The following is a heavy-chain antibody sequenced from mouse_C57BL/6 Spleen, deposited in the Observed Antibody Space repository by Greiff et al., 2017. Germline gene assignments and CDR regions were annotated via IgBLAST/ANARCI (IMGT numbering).Heavy chain of an antibody. V-gene: IGHV1-82*01. D-gene: IGHD1-1*01. J-gene: IGHJ2*01. CDR2: IYPGDGDT. Sequence: VQGVESGPELVKPGASVKISCKASGYAFSSSWMNWVKQRPGKGLEWIGRIYPGDGDTNYNGKFKGKATLTADKSSSTAYMQLSSLTSEDSAVYFCANYYGSEKDYFDYWGQGTTLTVSS. CDR1: GYAFSSSW. CDR3: ANYYGSEKDYFDY.